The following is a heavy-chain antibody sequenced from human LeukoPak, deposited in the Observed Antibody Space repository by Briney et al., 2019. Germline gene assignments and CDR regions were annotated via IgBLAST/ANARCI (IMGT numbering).Heavy chain of an antibody. Sequence: SETLSLTCAVYGGTFSGYYWSWIRQAPGKGLEWMGYMSYSGSTNYNSTLKSRVTISLDTSKSQFSLKLNSVTAADTAVYYCARGYCRGGSCYRTFFDQWGQGTLVTVSS. CDR3: ARGYCRGGSCYRTFFDQ. CDR2: MSYSGST. V-gene: IGHV4-59*01. D-gene: IGHD2-15*01. J-gene: IGHJ4*02. CDR1: GGTFSGYY.